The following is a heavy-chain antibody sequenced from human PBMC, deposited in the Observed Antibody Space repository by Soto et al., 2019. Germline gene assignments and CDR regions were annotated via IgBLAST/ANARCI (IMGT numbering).Heavy chain of an antibody. V-gene: IGHV2-5*02. D-gene: IGHD1-26*01. CDR1: GFSLSTNRVA. CDR2: KYWDDDR. Sequence: GSGPTLVNPTQTLTLTCTFSGFSLSTNRVAVAWIRQPPGKALEFLALKYWDDDRRYSPSLKTRLSITKDTSKNQVVLKMTNMDPADTATYYCARIKVGAKEDFDYWGQGTLVTVSS. J-gene: IGHJ4*02. CDR3: ARIKVGAKEDFDY.